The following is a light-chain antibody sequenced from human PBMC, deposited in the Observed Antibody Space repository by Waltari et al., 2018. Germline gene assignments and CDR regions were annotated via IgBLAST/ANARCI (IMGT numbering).Light chain of an antibody. V-gene: IGLV2-14*03. CDR1: SSDVGGYNY. Sequence: QSALTQPASVSGSPGQSITISCSGSSSDVGGYNYVSWYQQHPDKGPKLLIYDVTYRPSGVSNRFSGSKSGNTASLTISCLQAEDEADYYCSSFTTSSTYVFGTGTRVTVL. CDR3: SSFTTSSTYV. J-gene: IGLJ1*01. CDR2: DVT.